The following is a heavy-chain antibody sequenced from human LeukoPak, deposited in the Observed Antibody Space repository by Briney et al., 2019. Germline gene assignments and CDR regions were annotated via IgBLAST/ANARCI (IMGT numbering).Heavy chain of an antibody. D-gene: IGHD3-16*01. V-gene: IGHV4-59*01. J-gene: IGHJ3*02. CDR3: ARDSRVPLGDPDAFDI. CDR2: IYYSGST. Sequence: PSETLSLTCTVSGGSISSYYWSWLRQPPGKGLEWLGYIYYSGSTNYNPSLKSRVTISVDTPKNQFSLKLSSVTAADTAVYYCARDSRVPLGDPDAFDIWGQGTMVTVSS. CDR1: GGSISSYY.